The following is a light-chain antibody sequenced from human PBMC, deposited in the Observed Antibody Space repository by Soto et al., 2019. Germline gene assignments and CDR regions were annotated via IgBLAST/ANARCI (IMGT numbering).Light chain of an antibody. CDR3: MQARQTPIT. J-gene: IGKJ5*01. CDR1: QSLLHSNGYNY. CDR2: LGS. V-gene: IGKV2-28*01. Sequence: DIVMTQSPLSLPVTPGEPASISCRSGQSLLHSNGYNYLDWYLQKPGQSPQLLIYLGSNRASGVPDRFSGSGSGTDFTLRISRVEAEDVGVYYCMQARQTPITFGQGTRLAIK.